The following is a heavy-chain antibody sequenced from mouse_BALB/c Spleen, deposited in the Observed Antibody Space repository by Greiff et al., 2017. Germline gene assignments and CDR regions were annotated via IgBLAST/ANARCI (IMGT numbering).Heavy chain of an antibody. J-gene: IGHJ4*01. V-gene: IGHV14-4*01. Sequence: VQLQQSGAELVRPGASVKLSCTASGFNIKDDYMHWVKQRPEQGLEWIGWIDPENGDTEYASKFQGKATITADTSSNTAYLQLSSLTSEDTAVYYCTTDYAAYAMDYWGQGTSVTVSS. CDR2: IDPENGDT. CDR1: GFNIKDDY. D-gene: IGHD1-1*02. CDR3: TTDYAAYAMDY.